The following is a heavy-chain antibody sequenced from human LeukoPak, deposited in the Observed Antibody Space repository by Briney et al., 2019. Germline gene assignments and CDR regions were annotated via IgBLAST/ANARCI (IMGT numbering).Heavy chain of an antibody. CDR1: GFTFSSFA. Sequence: GGSLRLSCAASGFTFSSFAMIWVRQPPSNGLAWVSSIFPSGGEIHYADSVRGRFTISRDNSKSTLSLQMNSLRAEDTAIYYCATYRQVLLPFESWGQGTLVTVSS. V-gene: IGHV3-23*01. CDR2: IFPSGGEI. D-gene: IGHD5-18*01. J-gene: IGHJ4*02. CDR3: ATYRQVLLPFES.